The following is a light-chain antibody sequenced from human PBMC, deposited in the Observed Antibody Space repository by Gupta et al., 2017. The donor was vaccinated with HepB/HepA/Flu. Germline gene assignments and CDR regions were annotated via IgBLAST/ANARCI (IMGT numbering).Light chain of an antibody. CDR1: QSASSY. Sequence: EIVLTQSPATLSLSPGERATLSCRASQSASSYLAWYQQKPGQAPRLLIYAASNRATGIPARFSGSGSGTDFTFTSSSLEPEDFAVYYCQQGSHWPTFGQGTRLEIQ. J-gene: IGKJ5*01. V-gene: IGKV3-11*01. CDR3: QQGSHWPT. CDR2: AAS.